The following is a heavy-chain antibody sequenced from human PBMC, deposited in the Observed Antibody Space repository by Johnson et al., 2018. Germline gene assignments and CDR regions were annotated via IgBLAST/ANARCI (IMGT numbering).Heavy chain of an antibody. Sequence: VQLVESGGGLVQXGGSXRLXCAASGFTFNNYAMSWVRQAPGKGLEWVSGISDSGGSTDYADSVRGRFTISRGNSKNTLYLQMNSRRAEDTAVYYCAKRLVQGRAIFGVATGYYMDVWGEGTTVTVSS. CDR3: AKRLVQGRAIFGVATGYYMDV. CDR1: GFTFNNYA. J-gene: IGHJ6*03. CDR2: ISDSGGST. V-gene: IGHV3-23*04. D-gene: IGHD3-3*01.